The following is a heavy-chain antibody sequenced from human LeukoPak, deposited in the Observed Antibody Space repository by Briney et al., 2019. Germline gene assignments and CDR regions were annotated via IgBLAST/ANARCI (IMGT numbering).Heavy chain of an antibody. CDR3: ARGISSGWFDY. CDR1: GYTFTSNY. J-gene: IGHJ4*02. V-gene: IGHV1-46*01. CDR2: INPSGGST. Sequence: ASVKVSCKASGYTFTSNYIHWVRQAPGQGLEWMGIINPSGGSTSYAQKFQGRVTMTRDTSTSTVYMELSSLRSEDTALYYCARGISSGWFDYWGQGTLVAVSS. D-gene: IGHD6-19*01.